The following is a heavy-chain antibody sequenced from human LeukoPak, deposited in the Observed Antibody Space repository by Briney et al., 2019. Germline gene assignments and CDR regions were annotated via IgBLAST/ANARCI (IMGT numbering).Heavy chain of an antibody. J-gene: IGHJ6*02. CDR3: ARGRSRYCSSTSCLRGMDV. Sequence: SETLSLTCAVYGGSFSDYYWSWIRQPPGRGLEWIGEINHSGSTNYNPSLKSRVTISVDTSKNQFSLKLSSVTAADTAVYYCARGRSRYCSSTSCLRGMDVWGQGTTVTVSS. CDR2: INHSGST. V-gene: IGHV4-34*01. CDR1: GGSFSDYY. D-gene: IGHD2-2*01.